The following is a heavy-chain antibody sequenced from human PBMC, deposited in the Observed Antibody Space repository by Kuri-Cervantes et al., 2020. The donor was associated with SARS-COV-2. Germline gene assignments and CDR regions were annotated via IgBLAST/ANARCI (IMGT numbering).Heavy chain of an antibody. CDR2: ISYDGTIR. D-gene: IGHD3-10*01. CDR1: GFTFSNYG. CDR3: AKAVRGHYASGSRDTGGMDV. Sequence: GGSLRLSCVVSGFTFSNYGMHWVRQAPGKGLEWVAVISYDGTIRHYADSVKGRFTISRDNSRNTVDLQMNSLRGDDTAVYYCAKAVRGHYASGSRDTGGMDVWGQGATVTVSS. V-gene: IGHV3-30*18. J-gene: IGHJ6*01.